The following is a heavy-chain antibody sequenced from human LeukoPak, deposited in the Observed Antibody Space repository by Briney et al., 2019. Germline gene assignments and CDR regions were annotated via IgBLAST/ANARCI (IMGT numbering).Heavy chain of an antibody. CDR3: AKDWGAIQGYFDY. V-gene: IGHV3-30*18. J-gene: IGHJ4*02. Sequence: PGGSLRLSCAASGLTFSSYGIHCARQAPGKGLEWVAVISYDGSNKYYADSVKGRFTISRDNSKNTLYLQMNSLRAEDTAVYYCAKDWGAIQGYFDYWGQGTLVTVPS. CDR1: GLTFSSYG. D-gene: IGHD5-18*01. CDR2: ISYDGSNK.